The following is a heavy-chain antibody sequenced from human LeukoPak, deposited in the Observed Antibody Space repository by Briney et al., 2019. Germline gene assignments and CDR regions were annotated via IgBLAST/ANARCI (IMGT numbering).Heavy chain of an antibody. J-gene: IGHJ5*02. CDR3: ARGGRRNYGDYEVWFDP. Sequence: SETLSLTCTVSGGSISSGGYYWSWIRQPPGKGLEWIGEINHSGSTNYNPSLKSRVTISVDTSKNQFSLKLSSVTAADTAVYYCARGGRRNYGDYEVWFDPWGQGTLVTVSS. CDR2: INHSGST. V-gene: IGHV4-39*07. CDR1: GGSISSGGYY. D-gene: IGHD4-17*01.